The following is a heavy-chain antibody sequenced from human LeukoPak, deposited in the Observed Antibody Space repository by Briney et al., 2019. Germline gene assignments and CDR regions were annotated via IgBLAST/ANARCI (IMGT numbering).Heavy chain of an antibody. CDR1: GGSISSSNW. V-gene: IGHV4-4*02. J-gene: IGHJ4*02. Sequence: SSETLSLTCAVSGGSISSSNWWSWVRQPPGKGLEWIGEIYHSGSTSYNPSLKSRVTISVDKSKNQFSLKLSSVTAADTAVYYCARTTPYCSGGSCYSSEIDYWGQGTLVTVSS. D-gene: IGHD2-15*01. CDR3: ARTTPYCSGGSCYSSEIDY. CDR2: IYHSGST.